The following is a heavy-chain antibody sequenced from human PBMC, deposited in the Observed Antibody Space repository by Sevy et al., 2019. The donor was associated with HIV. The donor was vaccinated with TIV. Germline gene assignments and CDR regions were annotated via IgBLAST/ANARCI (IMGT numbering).Heavy chain of an antibody. J-gene: IGHJ2*01. CDR2: KHYSGST. D-gene: IGHD2-15*01. V-gene: IGHV4-59*01. CDR3: ARSESYATTLDL. CDR1: GGSISSNY. Sequence: SETLSLTCTVSGGSISSNYWSWIRQPPGKGLEWIGYKHYSGSTNYNPSLKSRVTISIDTSNNQFSLKLNSVTAADTARYYCARSESYATTLDLWGRGTLVTVSS.